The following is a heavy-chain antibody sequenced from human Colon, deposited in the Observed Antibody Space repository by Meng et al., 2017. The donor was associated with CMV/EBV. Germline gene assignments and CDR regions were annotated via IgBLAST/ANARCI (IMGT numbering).Heavy chain of an antibody. CDR1: GITFSSYG. CDR3: ARVKSYYYHGMDV. V-gene: IGHV3-64*02. CDR2: ISANRGST. J-gene: IGHJ6*02. Sequence: ETLSLTCVASGITFSSYGVHWVRQAAGKGLEYVSGISANRGSTYYADSVKGRFTVSRDNSINTLYLQMGSLRVEDMAVYYCARVKSYYYHGMDVWGHGTTVTVSS.